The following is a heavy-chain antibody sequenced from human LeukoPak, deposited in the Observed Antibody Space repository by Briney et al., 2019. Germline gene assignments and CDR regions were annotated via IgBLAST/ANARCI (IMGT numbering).Heavy chain of an antibody. D-gene: IGHD6-19*01. V-gene: IGHV3-33*01. CDR3: ARAVAVETSFDY. Sequence: PGRSLRLSCAASGFTFSSYGMHWVHQAPGKGLEWVAVIWYDGSNKYYADSVKGRFTISRDNSKNTLYLQMNSLRAEDTAVYYCARAVAVETSFDYWGQGTLVTVSS. CDR1: GFTFSSYG. J-gene: IGHJ4*02. CDR2: IWYDGSNK.